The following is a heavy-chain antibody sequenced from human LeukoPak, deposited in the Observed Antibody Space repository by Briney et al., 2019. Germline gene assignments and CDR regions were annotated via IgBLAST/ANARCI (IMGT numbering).Heavy chain of an antibody. CDR1: GYTFTSYG. J-gene: IGHJ4*02. D-gene: IGHD5-12*01. CDR3: ARTSHYVDIAATIPYGIYYFDY. Sequence: ASVTVSCKACGYTFTSYGITRVRQAPGQGLQWMGWVSTYYGHTNYAQKLQGRVTMTTDTSTSTAYMELRNLRSDDTAVYYCARTSHYVDIAATIPYGIYYFDYWGQGTLVTVSS. V-gene: IGHV1-18*01. CDR2: VSTYYGHT.